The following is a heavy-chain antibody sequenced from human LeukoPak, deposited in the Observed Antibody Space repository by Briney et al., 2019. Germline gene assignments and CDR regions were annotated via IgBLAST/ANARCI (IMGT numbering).Heavy chain of an antibody. Sequence: KTSETLSLTCTVSGGSISSGSYYWSWIRQPAGKGLEWIGRIYTSGSTNYNPSLTSRVTISEDTSENQFSLKLSSVTAADTAVYYCAGLLLSGEYYYNYGMDVWGQGTRVSVSS. CDR1: GGSISSGSYY. CDR3: AGLLLSGEYYYNYGMDV. J-gene: IGHJ6*02. V-gene: IGHV4-61*02. CDR2: IYTSGST. D-gene: IGHD2-2*01.